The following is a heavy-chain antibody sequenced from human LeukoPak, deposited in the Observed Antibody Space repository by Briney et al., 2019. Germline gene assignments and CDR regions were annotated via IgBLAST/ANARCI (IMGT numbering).Heavy chain of an antibody. Sequence: GGSLRLSCAASGFPFSSYVMHWVRQAPGKGLEWVAIIRSYGSDKYYADSVKGRFTISRDNSKNTLYLQLNSLRAEDTAVYYCARSYGDATFDYWGQGTLVTVSS. CDR2: IRSYGSDK. D-gene: IGHD4-17*01. CDR3: ARSYGDATFDY. V-gene: IGHV3-33*01. J-gene: IGHJ4*02. CDR1: GFPFSSYV.